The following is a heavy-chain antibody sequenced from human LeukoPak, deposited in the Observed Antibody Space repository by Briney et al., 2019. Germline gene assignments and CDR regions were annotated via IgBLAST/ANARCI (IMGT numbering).Heavy chain of an antibody. CDR2: ISWNSGSI. Sequence: GRSLRLSCAASGFTFDDYAMHWVRQAPGKGLEWVSGISWNSGSIGYADSVKGRFTISRDNAKISLYLQMNSLRAEDTALYYGAIGRGSFDYWGQGTLVTVSS. CDR3: AIGRGSFDY. CDR1: GFTFDDYA. D-gene: IGHD1-26*01. J-gene: IGHJ4*02. V-gene: IGHV3-9*01.